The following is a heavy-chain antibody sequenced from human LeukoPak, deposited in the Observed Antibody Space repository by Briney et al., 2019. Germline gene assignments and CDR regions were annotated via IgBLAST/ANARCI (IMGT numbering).Heavy chain of an antibody. CDR3: ARQGIHDYGDYWFDP. CDR2: IYYSGST. Sequence: PSETLSLTCTVSGGSISSSSYSWGWIRQPPGKGLEWIGSIYYSGSTYYNPSLKSRVTISVDTSKNQFSLKLSSVTAADTAVYYCARQGIHDYGDYWFDPWGQGTLVTVSS. J-gene: IGHJ5*02. D-gene: IGHD4-17*01. V-gene: IGHV4-39*01. CDR1: GGSISSSSYS.